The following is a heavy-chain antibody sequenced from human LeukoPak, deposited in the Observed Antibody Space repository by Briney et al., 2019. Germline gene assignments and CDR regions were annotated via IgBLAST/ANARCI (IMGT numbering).Heavy chain of an antibody. CDR1: GFTFSSYG. D-gene: IGHD3-22*01. CDR3: AKQWPAYYDSSGYGDY. Sequence: GGSLRLSCAASGFTFSSYGMHWVRQAPGKGLEWVAVISYDGSNKYYADSVKGRFTISRDNSKNTLYLQMNSLRAEDTAVYYCAKQWPAYYDSSGYGDYWGQGTLVTVSS. CDR2: ISYDGSNK. V-gene: IGHV3-30*18. J-gene: IGHJ4*02.